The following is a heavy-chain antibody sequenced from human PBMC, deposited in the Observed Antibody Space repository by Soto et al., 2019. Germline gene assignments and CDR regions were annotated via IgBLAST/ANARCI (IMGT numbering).Heavy chain of an antibody. D-gene: IGHD3-22*01. V-gene: IGHV2-5*01. J-gene: IGHJ4*02. CDR3: AHTYYDSSGYHQGFDY. CDR1: GFSLSPSGVG. Sequence: SGPTLVHPPQTLTLTCPFSGFSLSPSGVGVGWIRQPPGKALEWLALIYWNDDKRYSPSLKSRLTITKDTSKNQVVLTMTNMYPVDTATYYCAHTYYDSSGYHQGFDYWGQGTLVTVSS. CDR2: IYWNDDK.